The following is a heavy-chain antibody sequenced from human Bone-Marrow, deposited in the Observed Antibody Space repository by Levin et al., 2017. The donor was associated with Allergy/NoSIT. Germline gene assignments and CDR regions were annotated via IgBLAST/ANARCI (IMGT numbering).Heavy chain of an antibody. J-gene: IGHJ6*02. Sequence: AASVKVSCKASGYTFTGYYMHWVRQAPGQGLEWMGWINPNSGGTNYAQKFQGRVTMTRDTSISTAYMELSRLRSDDTAVYYCARLSWCMLPPSRGRYYYYGMDVWGQGTTVTVSS. D-gene: IGHD2-8*01. V-gene: IGHV1-2*02. CDR1: GYTFTGYY. CDR2: INPNSGGT. CDR3: ARLSWCMLPPSRGRYYYYGMDV.